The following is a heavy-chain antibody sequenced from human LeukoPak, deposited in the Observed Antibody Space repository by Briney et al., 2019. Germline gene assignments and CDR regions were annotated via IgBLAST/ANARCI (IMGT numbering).Heavy chain of an antibody. CDR2: IYYSGST. V-gene: IGHV4-30-4*01. CDR1: GSSISSGDYY. J-gene: IGHJ4*02. D-gene: IGHD3-22*01. Sequence: SETLSLTCTVSGSSISSGDYYWSWIRQPPGKGLEWIGYIYYSGSTYYNPSLKSRVTISVDTSKNQFSLKLSSVTAADTAVYYCARDARRYYESSGYRGIDYWGQGTLVTVSS. CDR3: ARDARRYYESSGYRGIDY.